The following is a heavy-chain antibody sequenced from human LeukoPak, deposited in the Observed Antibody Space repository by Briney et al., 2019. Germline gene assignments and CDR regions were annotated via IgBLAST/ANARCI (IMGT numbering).Heavy chain of an antibody. CDR2: ISGSGGST. V-gene: IGHV3-23*01. D-gene: IGHD5-18*01. Sequence: PGGSLRLSCAASGFTFSSYVMSWVRQAPGKGLEWVSIISGSGGSTYYADSVKGRFTISRDNSKNTLYLQMNSLRAEDTAVYYCAKQDTPMVTAAVFDFWGQGTLVTVSS. CDR3: AKQDTPMVTAAVFDF. J-gene: IGHJ4*02. CDR1: GFTFSSYV.